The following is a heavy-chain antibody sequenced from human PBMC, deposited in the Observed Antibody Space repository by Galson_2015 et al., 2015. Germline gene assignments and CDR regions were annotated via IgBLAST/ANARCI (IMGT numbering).Heavy chain of an antibody. V-gene: IGHV3-23*01. D-gene: IGHD1-26*01. Sequence: SLRLSCAASGFTFSGYAMSWVRQAPGKGLEWVSAISKSGRDTYYADPVKGRFTISRDNSKNTLYLQMNSLRAEDTAVYYCAKGREWELPLDYWGQGSLVTVSS. J-gene: IGHJ4*02. CDR2: ISKSGRDT. CDR3: AKGREWELPLDY. CDR1: GFTFSGYA.